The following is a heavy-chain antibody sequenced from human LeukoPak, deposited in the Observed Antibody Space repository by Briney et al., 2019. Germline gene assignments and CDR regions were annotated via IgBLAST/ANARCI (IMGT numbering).Heavy chain of an antibody. V-gene: IGHV4-38-2*02. CDR3: VAHLGVGWFDP. Sequence: SETLSLTCTVSGHSISSPYYWAWIRQPPGKGLEWIGEINHSGSTNYNPSLKSRVTISVDTSKNQFSLKLSSVTAADTAVYYCVAHLGVGWFDPWGQGTLVTVSS. J-gene: IGHJ5*02. CDR2: INHSGST. CDR1: GHSISSPYY. D-gene: IGHD3-10*01.